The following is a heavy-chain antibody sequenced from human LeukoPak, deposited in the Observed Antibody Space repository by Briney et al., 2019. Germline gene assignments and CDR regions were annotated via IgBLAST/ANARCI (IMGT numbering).Heavy chain of an antibody. D-gene: IGHD5-18*01. CDR3: ASNVDTATRAY. CDR2: ISSSGSTI. V-gene: IGHV3-48*03. CDR1: GFTFSSSE. J-gene: IGHJ4*02. Sequence: GGSLRLSCAASGFTFSSSEMNWVSQAPGKGLEWVSYISSSGSTIYYADSVKGRFTISRDNAKNSLYLQMNSLRAEDTAVYYCASNVDTATRAYWGQGTLVTVSS.